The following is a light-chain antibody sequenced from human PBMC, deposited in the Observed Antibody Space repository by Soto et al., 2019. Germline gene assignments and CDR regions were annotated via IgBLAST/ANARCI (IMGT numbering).Light chain of an antibody. CDR3: QQGYSTPYT. CDR2: AAS. J-gene: IGKJ2*01. V-gene: IGKV1-39*01. Sequence: DIQMTQSPSSLSASVGDRVTITCRAGQSIANYLNWYQQKPGKAPKLVIYAASSLQSGVPSRFSGSGSGTDFTLTISSLQPEDFATYYCQQGYSTPYTFGQGTKLEIK. CDR1: QSIANY.